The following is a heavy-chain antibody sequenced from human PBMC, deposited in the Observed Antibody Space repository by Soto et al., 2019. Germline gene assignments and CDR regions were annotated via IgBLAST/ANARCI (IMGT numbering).Heavy chain of an antibody. CDR1: GYSFTTYW. CDR2: IYPGDSDT. V-gene: IGHV5-51*01. J-gene: IGHJ6*02. Sequence: VESLMLSCKGSGYSFTTYWIGWVPQMPGKGLEWMGSIYPGDSDTRYSPSFQGKVTISADKSSSTAYLKWSSLKAEDTAMYYCARHDSSSRGYYYYYGMGVWGQGTTVTVSS. D-gene: IGHD6-13*01. CDR3: ARHDSSSRGYYYYYGMGV.